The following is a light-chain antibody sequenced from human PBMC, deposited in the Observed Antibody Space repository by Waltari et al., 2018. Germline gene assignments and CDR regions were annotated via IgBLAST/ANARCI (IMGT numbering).Light chain of an antibody. CDR1: QIVSSS. CDR3: QQYNNWPRT. Sequence: EIVMTQSPATLPVSPGERATLSCRASQIVSSSVAWYQQKPGQAPRLLIYGASTRATGIPARFSGSGSGTEFTLTISSLQSEDFAVYYCQQYNNWPRTFGQGTKLEIK. J-gene: IGKJ2*02. CDR2: GAS. V-gene: IGKV3-15*01.